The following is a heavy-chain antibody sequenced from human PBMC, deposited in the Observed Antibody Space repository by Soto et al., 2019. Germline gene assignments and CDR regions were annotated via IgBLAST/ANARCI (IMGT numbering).Heavy chain of an antibody. CDR2: ISGSGGST. Sequence: EVQLLESGGGLVQPGGSLRLSCAASGFTFSSYVMSWVRQAPGKGLEWVSAISGSGGSTYYADSVKGRFTISRDNSKNTLYLQMNSLRAEDTAVYYCASAAREYYYYGMDVWGQGTTVTVSS. V-gene: IGHV3-23*01. CDR3: ASAAREYYYYGMDV. CDR1: GFTFSSYV. J-gene: IGHJ6*02.